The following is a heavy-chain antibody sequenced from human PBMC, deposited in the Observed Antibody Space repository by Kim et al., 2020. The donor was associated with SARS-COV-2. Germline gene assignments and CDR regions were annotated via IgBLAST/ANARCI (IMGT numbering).Heavy chain of an antibody. J-gene: IGHJ6*02. CDR1: GFTFSSYA. V-gene: IGHV3-23*01. CDR2: ISGSGGST. D-gene: IGHD3-10*01. CDR3: AKDRGYYYGSGILSRYYGMDV. Sequence: GGSLRLSCAASGFTFSSYAMSWVRQAPGKGLEWVSAISGSGGSTYYADSVKGRFTISRDNSKNTLYLQMNSLRAEDTAVYYCAKDRGYYYGSGILSRYYGMDVWGQGTTVTVSS.